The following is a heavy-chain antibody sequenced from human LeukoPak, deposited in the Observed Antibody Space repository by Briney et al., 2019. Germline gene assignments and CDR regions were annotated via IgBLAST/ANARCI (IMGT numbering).Heavy chain of an antibody. CDR1: GFTFSSIW. D-gene: IGHD3-16*01. V-gene: IGHV3-7*02. Sequence: PGGSLRLSCATSGFTFSSIWMSWVRQAPGKGLEWVAHIKHDGSETNYVDSVKGRFTISRDNAKNSLHLQMKSLRLEDTAVYYCAKKGVPHGMDVWGRGTTVSVSS. J-gene: IGHJ6*01. CDR2: IKHDGSET. CDR3: AKKGVPHGMDV.